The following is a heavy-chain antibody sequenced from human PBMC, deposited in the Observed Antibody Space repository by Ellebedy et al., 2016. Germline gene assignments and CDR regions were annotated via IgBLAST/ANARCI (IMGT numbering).Heavy chain of an antibody. J-gene: IGHJ4*02. CDR3: ARDQGW. CDR2: ISWNSGSI. V-gene: IGHV3-9*01. Sequence: SLKISCAASGFTFDDYAMHWVRQAPGKGLEWVSGISWNSGSIGYADSVKGRFTISRDNAKNSLYLQMNSLRAEDTAVYYCARDQGWWGQGTLVTVSS. D-gene: IGHD6-19*01. CDR1: GFTFDDYA.